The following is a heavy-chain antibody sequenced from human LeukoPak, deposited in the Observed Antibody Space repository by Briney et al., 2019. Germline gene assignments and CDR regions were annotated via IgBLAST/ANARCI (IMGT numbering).Heavy chain of an antibody. CDR3: ARAIPPGCIAAAGTFDY. J-gene: IGHJ4*02. V-gene: IGHV4-30-4*01. CDR2: IYYSGST. Sequence: SETLSLTCTVSGGSISSGDYYWSWIRQPPGTGLEWIGYIYYSGSTYYNPSLKSRVTISVDTSKNQFSLKLSSVTAADTAVYYCARAIPPGCIAAAGTFDYWGQGTLVTVSS. D-gene: IGHD6-13*01. CDR1: GGSISSGDYY.